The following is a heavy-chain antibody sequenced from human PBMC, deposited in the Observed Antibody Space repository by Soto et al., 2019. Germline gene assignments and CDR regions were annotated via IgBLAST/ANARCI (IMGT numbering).Heavy chain of an antibody. D-gene: IGHD3-22*01. CDR2: MYYGAST. Sequence: QVQLQESGPGLVKPSQTLSLTCTVSGGSLTFGNYYWSWIRQSPGKGLEWLGYMYYGASTYYNPSLKSRVSISVDASKSQVSLKLSSVTAADTAVYYCARSAIPLYDSYYLEHWGPGTLVTVSS. J-gene: IGHJ4*02. CDR3: ARSAIPLYDSYYLEH. V-gene: IGHV4-30-4*01. CDR1: GGSLTFGNYY.